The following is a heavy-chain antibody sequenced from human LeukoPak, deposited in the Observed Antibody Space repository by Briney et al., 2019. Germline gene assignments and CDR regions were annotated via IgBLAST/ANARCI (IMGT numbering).Heavy chain of an antibody. CDR3: ARGEYSSSSVPSLGY. CDR2: IYTSGST. J-gene: IGHJ4*02. V-gene: IGHV4-61*02. D-gene: IGHD6-6*01. Sequence: PSETLSLTCTVFGGSISSGSYYWSWIRQPAGKGLEWIGRIYTSGSTNYNPSLKSRVTISVDTSKNQFSLKLSSVTAADTAVYYCARGEYSSSSVPSLGYWGQGTLVTVSS. CDR1: GGSISSGSYY.